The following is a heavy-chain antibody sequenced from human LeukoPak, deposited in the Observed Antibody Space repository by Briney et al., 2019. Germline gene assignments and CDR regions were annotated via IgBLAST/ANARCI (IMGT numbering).Heavy chain of an antibody. D-gene: IGHD1-26*01. Sequence: GASVKVSCKASGFTFTAYYMHWVRQAPGQGLEWMGWINPNSGGTNYAQKFQGRVTMTRDTSISTAYMELSSLRSDDTAVYYCARGGYSGTEKPNDYWGQGTLVTVSS. V-gene: IGHV1-2*02. CDR1: GFTFTAYY. J-gene: IGHJ4*02. CDR2: INPNSGGT. CDR3: ARGGYSGTEKPNDY.